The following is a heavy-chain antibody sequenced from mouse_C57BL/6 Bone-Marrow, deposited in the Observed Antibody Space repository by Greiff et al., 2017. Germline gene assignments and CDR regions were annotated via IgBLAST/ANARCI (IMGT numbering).Heavy chain of an antibody. V-gene: IGHV10-1*01. CDR3: VRQEVINGDFDY. CDR2: IRSKRNNYAT. D-gene: IGHD2-3*01. CDR1: GFSFNTYA. J-gene: IGHJ2*01. Sequence: DVKLVESGGGLVQPKGSLKLSCAASGFSFNTYAMNWVRQAPGTGLEWVARIRSKRNNYATYYADSVKDRFTISRDDSESMLYLQMNNLKTEDTAMYYCVRQEVINGDFDYWGQGTTLTVSS.